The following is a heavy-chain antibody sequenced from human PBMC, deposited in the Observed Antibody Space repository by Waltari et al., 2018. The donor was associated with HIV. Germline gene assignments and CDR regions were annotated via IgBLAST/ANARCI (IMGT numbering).Heavy chain of an antibody. V-gene: IGHV4-38-2*02. CDR3: AREWGTLMVAWFDP. Sequence: VQLQESGPGLVKHSETLSLTCAVTGYSISSGYFWGWKRQPPGKALEWIGSMFHNGSTYYNPSLKSRVTISVDTSKNQFSLKLSSVTSADTANYYCAREWGTLMVAWFDPWGQGTLVTVSS. J-gene: IGHJ5*02. CDR2: MFHNGST. CDR1: GYSISSGYF. D-gene: IGHD3-10*01.